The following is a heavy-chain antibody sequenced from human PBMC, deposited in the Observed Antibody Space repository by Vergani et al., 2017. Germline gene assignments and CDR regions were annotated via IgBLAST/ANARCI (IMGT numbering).Heavy chain of an antibody. D-gene: IGHD4-17*01. J-gene: IGHJ3*02. CDR2: INIGGRT. CDR1: GFTFTTYS. CDR3: ARGMTTETTDLDGFDI. Sequence: EVELVESGGGLVRPGGSLRLSCAGSGFTFTTYSMTWVRQAPGKGLEWVSTINIGGRTSYADSVKGRLTLTRDDSKNTLHLQMNSLRPEDTAVYYCARGMTTETTDLDGFDIWGQGTMVSVSS. V-gene: IGHV3-66*02.